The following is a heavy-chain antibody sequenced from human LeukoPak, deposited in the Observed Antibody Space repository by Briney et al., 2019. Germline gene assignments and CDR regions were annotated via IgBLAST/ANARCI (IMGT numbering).Heavy chain of an antibody. D-gene: IGHD5-12*01. J-gene: IGHJ4*02. CDR3: ARLGATMVGY. V-gene: IGHV3-74*01. CDR1: GFTFSSYW. CDR2: IKGDGSST. Sequence: GGSLRLSCAASGFTFSSYWMHWVRQAPGKGLVWVSRIKGDGSSTSYADSVKGRFTISRDNAKNTLYLQMNSLRAEDTAVYFCARLGATMVGYWGQGTLVTVSS.